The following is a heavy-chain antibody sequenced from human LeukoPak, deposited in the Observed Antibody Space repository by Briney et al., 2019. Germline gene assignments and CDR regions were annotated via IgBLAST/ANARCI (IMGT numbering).Heavy chain of an antibody. CDR2: INHSGST. Sequence: SETLSLTCAVYGGSFSGYYRSWIRQPPGKGLEWIGEINHSGSTYYNPSLKSRVTISVDRSKNQFSLKLSSVTAADTAVFYCARHQGGRGGYWFDFWGQGTLVTVSS. CDR1: GGSFSGYY. J-gene: IGHJ4*02. V-gene: IGHV4-34*01. D-gene: IGHD3-22*01. CDR3: ARHQGGRGGYWFDF.